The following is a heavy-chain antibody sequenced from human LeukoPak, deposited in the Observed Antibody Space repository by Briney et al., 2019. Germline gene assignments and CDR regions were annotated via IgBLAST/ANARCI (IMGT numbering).Heavy chain of an antibody. Sequence: SETLSLTCTVSGGSISSGGYYWSWIRQHPGKGLEWIGYIYYSGSTYYNPSLKSRVTISVDTSKNQFSLKLSSVTAAGTAVYYCARTVYPYYYDSSGYYFFDHWGQGTLVTVSS. V-gene: IGHV4-31*03. J-gene: IGHJ4*02. CDR3: ARTVYPYYYDSSGYYFFDH. CDR1: GGSISSGGYY. D-gene: IGHD3-22*01. CDR2: IYYSGST.